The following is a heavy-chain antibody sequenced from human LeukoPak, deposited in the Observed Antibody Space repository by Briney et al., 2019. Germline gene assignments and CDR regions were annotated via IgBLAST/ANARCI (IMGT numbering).Heavy chain of an antibody. CDR1: GYTFTSYN. CDR2: IDPSGGTT. Sequence: ASVKVSCKASGYTFTSYNMYWVRQAPGQGLEWMGMIDPSGGTTTYTQMLQGRVTMTRDTSTSTVYMEQSSLGSDDTAVYYCARGISSTWGNFQHWGQGTLVTVSS. D-gene: IGHD3-16*01. J-gene: IGHJ1*01. CDR3: ARGISSTWGNFQH. V-gene: IGHV1-46*04.